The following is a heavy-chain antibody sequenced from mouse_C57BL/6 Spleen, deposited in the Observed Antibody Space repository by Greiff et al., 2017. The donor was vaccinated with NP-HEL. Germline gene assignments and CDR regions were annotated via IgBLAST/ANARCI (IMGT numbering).Heavy chain of an antibody. V-gene: IGHV1-81*01. CDR1: GYTFTSYG. CDR3: ARSYYYGSSLYYFDY. CDR2: IYPRSGNT. Sequence: VQLQQSGAELARPGASVKLSCKASGYTFTSYGISWVKQRTGQGLEWIGEIYPRSGNTSYNEKFKGKATLTADKSSSTAYMELRSLTSEDSAVYFCARSYYYGSSLYYFDYWGQGTTLTVSS. J-gene: IGHJ2*01. D-gene: IGHD1-1*01.